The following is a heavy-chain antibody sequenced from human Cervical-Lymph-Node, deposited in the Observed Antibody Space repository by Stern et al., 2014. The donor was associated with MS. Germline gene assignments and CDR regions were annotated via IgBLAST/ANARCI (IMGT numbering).Heavy chain of an antibody. J-gene: IGHJ4*02. V-gene: IGHV4-34*01. CDR1: GGSFSGYY. CDR2: ITHSGST. D-gene: IGHD2-2*01. Sequence: QVQLQQRGAGLLKPSETLSLTCAVYGGSFSGYYWSWIRQPPGKGLEWIGEITHSGSTNYNPSLKSRVTISVDTSKNQFSLKLSSVTAADTAVYYCARGRVVPAATRAADLDYWGQGTLVTVSS. CDR3: ARGRVVPAATRAADLDY.